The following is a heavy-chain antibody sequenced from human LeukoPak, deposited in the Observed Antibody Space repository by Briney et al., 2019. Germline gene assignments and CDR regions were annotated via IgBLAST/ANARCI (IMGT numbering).Heavy chain of an antibody. CDR3: ARFPSH. V-gene: IGHV3-33*08. J-gene: IGHJ4*02. Sequence: GGSLRLSCAASGFSFSSYGMNWVRQAPGKGLEWVAVIWYDGSNKYYADSVKGRFTISRDNSKNTLYLQMNSLRAEDTAVYYCARFPSHWGQGTLVTVSS. CDR2: IWYDGSNK. CDR1: GFSFSSYG.